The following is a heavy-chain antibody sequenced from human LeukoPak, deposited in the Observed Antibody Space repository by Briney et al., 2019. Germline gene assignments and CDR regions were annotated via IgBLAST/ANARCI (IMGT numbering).Heavy chain of an antibody. Sequence: PGGSLRLSCAASGLRFRNYGMHWVRQAPGKGLEWVAVIWYDGSNQYYVDSVKGRFTISRDNSKNTLFLQMNSLRAEDTAVYYCAKNLYCGGGSCYPSALGMDVWGQGTTVTVSS. CDR3: AKNLYCGGGSCYPSALGMDV. V-gene: IGHV3-33*06. CDR1: GLRFRNYG. D-gene: IGHD2-15*01. CDR2: IWYDGSNQ. J-gene: IGHJ6*02.